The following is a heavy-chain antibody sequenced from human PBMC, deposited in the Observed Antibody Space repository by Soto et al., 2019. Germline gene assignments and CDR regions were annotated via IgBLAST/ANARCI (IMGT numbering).Heavy chain of an antibody. CDR3: ARDRGEYCGGDCYSGWFDP. D-gene: IGHD2-21*02. CDR2: INPSGGST. Sequence: QVQLVQSGAEVKKPGASVKVSCKASGYTFTSYYMHWVRQAPGQGLEWMGIINPSGGSTSYAQKFQGRVTMTRGTPTSTGYMVLSSLRSEDTAVYYCARDRGEYCGGDCYSGWFDPWGQGTLVTVSS. V-gene: IGHV1-46*01. CDR1: GYTFTSYY. J-gene: IGHJ5*02.